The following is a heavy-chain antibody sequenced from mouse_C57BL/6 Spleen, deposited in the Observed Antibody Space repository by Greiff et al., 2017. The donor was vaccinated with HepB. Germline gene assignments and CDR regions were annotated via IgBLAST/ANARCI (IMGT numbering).Heavy chain of an antibody. J-gene: IGHJ2*01. Sequence: QVQLQQSGAELVRPGTSVKVSCKASGYAFTNYLIEWVKQRPGQGLEWIGVINPGSGGTNYNEKFKGKATLTADKSSSTAYMQLSSLTSEDSAGSFCARSLLRPLDDWGQGTTLTVSS. CDR1: GYAFTNYL. CDR2: INPGSGGT. V-gene: IGHV1-54*01. CDR3: ARSLLRPLDD. D-gene: IGHD1-2*01.